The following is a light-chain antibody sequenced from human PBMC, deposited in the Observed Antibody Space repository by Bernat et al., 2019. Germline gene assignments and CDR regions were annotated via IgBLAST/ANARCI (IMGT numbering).Light chain of an antibody. Sequence: QSALTQPASVSGSPGQSITISCTGTSSDVGAHNYVSWFQQHPDKAPKLMLYDVTNRPSGVSYRFSGSKSGNTASLTISGLQAEDEADYYCVSYTTSSTFVFGTGTKVTVL. CDR3: VSYTTSSTFV. V-gene: IGLV2-14*03. J-gene: IGLJ1*01. CDR1: SSDVGAHNY. CDR2: DVT.